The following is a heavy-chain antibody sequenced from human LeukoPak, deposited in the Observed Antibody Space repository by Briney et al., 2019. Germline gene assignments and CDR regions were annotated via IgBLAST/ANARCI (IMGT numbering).Heavy chain of an antibody. CDR1: GYTFTSYG. J-gene: IGHJ3*02. CDR3: ARDLGVLWFGELYAFDI. D-gene: IGHD3-10*01. V-gene: IGHV1-18*01. Sequence: ASVKVSCKASGYTFTSYGISWVRQAPGQGLEWMGWISAYNGNTNYAQKLQGRVTMTTDTSTSTAYMELSSLRSEDTAVYYCARDLGVLWFGELYAFDIWGQGTMVTVSS. CDR2: ISAYNGNT.